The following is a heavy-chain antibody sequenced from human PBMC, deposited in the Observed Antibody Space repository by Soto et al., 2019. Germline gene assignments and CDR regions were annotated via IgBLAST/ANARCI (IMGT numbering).Heavy chain of an antibody. CDR1: GGSFSSGDYY. CDR2: IYYSGST. V-gene: IGHV4-30-4*01. J-gene: IGHJ4*02. D-gene: IGHD4-17*01. Sequence: SSETLSLTCTVSGGSFSSGDYYWSWIRQPPGKGLEWIGYIYYSGSTYYNPSLKSRVTISVDTSKNQFSLKLSSVTAADTAVYYCARMTTVTTAFDYWGQGTLVTVSS. CDR3: ARMTTVTTAFDY.